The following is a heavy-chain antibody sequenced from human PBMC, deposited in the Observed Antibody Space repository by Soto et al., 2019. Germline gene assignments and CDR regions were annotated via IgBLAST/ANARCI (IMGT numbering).Heavy chain of an antibody. Sequence: ASVKVSCKASGYTFTGYYMHWVRQAPGQGLEWMGWINPNSGGTNYAQKFQGWVTMTRDTSISTAYMELSRLRSDDTAVYYCARGAGIVVVVAAEDFDYWGQGTLVTVSS. V-gene: IGHV1-2*04. J-gene: IGHJ4*02. CDR3: ARGAGIVVVVAAEDFDY. CDR1: GYTFTGYY. CDR2: INPNSGGT. D-gene: IGHD2-15*01.